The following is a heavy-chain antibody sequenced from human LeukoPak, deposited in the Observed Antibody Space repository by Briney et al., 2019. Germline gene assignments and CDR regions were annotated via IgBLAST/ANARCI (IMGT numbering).Heavy chain of an antibody. V-gene: IGHV3-30-3*01. CDR1: GFTFSSYA. CDR2: ISYDGSNK. J-gene: IGHJ4*02. CDR3: AREELAPQSRYFDY. D-gene: IGHD5-24*01. Sequence: PGRSLRLSCAASGFTFSSYAMHWVRQAPGKGLEWVAVISYDGSNKYYAGSVKGRFTISRDNSKNTLYLQMNSLRAEDTAVYYCAREELAPQSRYFDYWGQGTLVTVSS.